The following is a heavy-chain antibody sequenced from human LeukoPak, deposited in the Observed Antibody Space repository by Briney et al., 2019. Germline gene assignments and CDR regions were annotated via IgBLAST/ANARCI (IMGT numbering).Heavy chain of an antibody. CDR1: GFTVSNDY. J-gene: IGHJ5*02. CDR3: ARDRAGAQSWVALDP. D-gene: IGHD3-10*01. CDR2: IYGDGTT. Sequence: PGGSLRLSCAASGFTVSNDYMAWVRQAPGRGLEWVSLIYGDGTTFYPDSVKGRFTITRDNFKNTLYLQMSSLRPEDTALYYCARDRAGAQSWVALDPWGQGTLVTVSS. V-gene: IGHV3-66*02.